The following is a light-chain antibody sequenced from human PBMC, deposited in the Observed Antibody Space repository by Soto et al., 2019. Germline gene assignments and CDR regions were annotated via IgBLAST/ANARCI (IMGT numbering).Light chain of an antibody. CDR1: QSVRND. J-gene: IGKJ4*01. V-gene: IGKV3-11*01. CDR2: SAS. CDR3: QQRNNWPPT. Sequence: EIVSTQSPATLFLSPGERATLSCRASQSVRNDLVWYHQKRGQAPRLLIYSASNRAAGIPPRFSASGSGTDFTLTISSLEPEDFAVYYCQQRNNWPPTFGGGTKVEMK.